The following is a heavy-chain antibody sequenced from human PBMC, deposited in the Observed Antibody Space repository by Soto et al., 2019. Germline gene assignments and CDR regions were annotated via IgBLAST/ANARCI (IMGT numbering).Heavy chain of an antibody. J-gene: IGHJ4*02. CDR2: IKSKTDGERT. CDR1: GFSFSNAW. D-gene: IGHD3-3*01. CDR3: ITDYVPVDPDFWSGFFVH. V-gene: IGHV3-15*01. Sequence: GGSLRLSCAASGFSFSNAWMSWVRQAPGKGLEWVGRIKSKTDGERTDYAAPVKGRFTISRDDSKSTVYLQMNSLEPEDTAIYYSITDYVPVDPDFWSGFFVHWGQGTLVTVSS.